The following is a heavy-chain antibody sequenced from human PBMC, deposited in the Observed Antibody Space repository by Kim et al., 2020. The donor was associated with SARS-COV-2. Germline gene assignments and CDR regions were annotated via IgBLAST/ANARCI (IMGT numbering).Heavy chain of an antibody. CDR1: GFTFSSYA. CDR2: ISYDGSNK. D-gene: IGHD3-16*01. CDR3: ARDGLLLGGVTDYGMDV. Sequence: GGSLRLSCAASGFTFSSYAMHWVRQAPGKGLEWVAVISYDGSNKYYADSVKGRFTISRDNSKNTLYLQMNSLRAEDTAVYYCARDGLLLGGVTDYGMDVWGQGTTVTVSS. J-gene: IGHJ6*02. V-gene: IGHV3-30-3*01.